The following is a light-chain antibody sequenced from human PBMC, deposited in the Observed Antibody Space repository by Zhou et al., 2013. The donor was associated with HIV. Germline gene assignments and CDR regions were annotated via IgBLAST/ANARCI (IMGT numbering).Light chain of an antibody. Sequence: EIVLTQSPATLSLSPGERATLSCRASQSVSNYLAWYQQKPGQAPRLLIYNASYRATGIPAKFSGSGSGTDFTLTISSLQPEDVATYYCQKYNSAPFTFGPGTKVDIK. CDR2: NAS. CDR1: QSVSNY. CDR3: QKYNSAPFT. J-gene: IGKJ3*01. V-gene: IGKV3-11*01.